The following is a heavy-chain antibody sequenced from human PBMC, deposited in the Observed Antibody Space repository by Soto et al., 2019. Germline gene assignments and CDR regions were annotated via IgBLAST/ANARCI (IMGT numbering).Heavy chain of an antibody. J-gene: IGHJ6*02. Sequence: GGSLRLSCAASGFTFSSYAMHWARQAPGKGLEWVAVISYDGSNKYYADSVKGRFTISRDNSKNTLYLQMNSLRAEDTAVYYCASVVVTAKSYYYGMDVWGQGTTVTVSS. V-gene: IGHV3-30-3*01. D-gene: IGHD2-21*02. CDR1: GFTFSSYA. CDR2: ISYDGSNK. CDR3: ASVVVTAKSYYYGMDV.